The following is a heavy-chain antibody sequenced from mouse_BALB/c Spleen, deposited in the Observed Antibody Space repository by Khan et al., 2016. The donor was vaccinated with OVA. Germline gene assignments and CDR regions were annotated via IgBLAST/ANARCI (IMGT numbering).Heavy chain of an antibody. J-gene: IGHJ2*01. CDR2: IYLYNGGN. V-gene: IGHV1S29*02. D-gene: IGHD2-4*01. CDR1: GYTFTDYN. Sequence: VQLQQSGPELVKPGASVKISCKASGYTFTDYNMHWVKQSHGKSLEWIGYIYLYNGGNGYNQKFKSQATLTVDKSSRTAYMELRSLTSEDSAVYHCARSRGPGYDYCFDYWGQGTTLTVSS. CDR3: ARSRGPGYDYCFDY.